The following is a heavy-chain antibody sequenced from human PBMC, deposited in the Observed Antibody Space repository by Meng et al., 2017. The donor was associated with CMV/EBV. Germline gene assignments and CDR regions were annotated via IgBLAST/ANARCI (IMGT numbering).Heavy chain of an antibody. CDR2: IYHSGST. J-gene: IGHJ5*02. CDR1: GGASSRSNW. D-gene: IGHD6-6*01. CDR3: ARVQRSSSFGFDP. V-gene: IGHV4-4*02. Sequence: AVSGGASSRSNWWSWVRQPPGKGREWIGEIYHSGSTNYNPSLKSRVTISVDKSKNQFSLKLSSVTAADTAVYYCARVQRSSSFGFDPWGQGTLVTVSS.